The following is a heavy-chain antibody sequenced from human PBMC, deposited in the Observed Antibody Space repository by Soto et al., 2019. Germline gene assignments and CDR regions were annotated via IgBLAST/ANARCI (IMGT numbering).Heavy chain of an antibody. CDR2: ISYDGSNK. CDR1: GFTFSSYG. D-gene: IGHD2-2*01. V-gene: IGHV3-30*18. Sequence: QVQLVESGGGVVQPGRSLRLSCAASGFTFSSYGMHWVRQAPGKGLEWVAVISYDGSNKYYADSVKGRFTISRDNSKNTLYLQMNSLRAEDTAVYYCAKQGAAMDRWGCLGYWGQGTLVTVSS. J-gene: IGHJ4*02. CDR3: AKQGAAMDRWGCLGY.